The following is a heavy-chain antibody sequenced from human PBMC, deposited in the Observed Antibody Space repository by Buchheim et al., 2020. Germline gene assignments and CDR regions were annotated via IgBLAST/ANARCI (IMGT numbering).Heavy chain of an antibody. CDR2: INPSGST. CDR1: GGSFSGYY. D-gene: IGHD2-15*01. V-gene: IGHV4-34*01. J-gene: IGHJ4*02. CDR3: ARAYCSGGSCYSVDY. Sequence: QVQLQQWGAGLLKPSETLSLTCAVYGGSFSGYYWSWIRQPPGKGLEWLGEINPSGSTNYNPSLKSRVTITVNSSNNQFSLKLSSVTAADTAAYYWARAYCSGGSCYSVDYWGQGTL.